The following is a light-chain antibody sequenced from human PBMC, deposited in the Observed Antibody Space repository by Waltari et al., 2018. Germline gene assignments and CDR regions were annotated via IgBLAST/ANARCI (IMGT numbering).Light chain of an antibody. CDR3: YSSTDNSGI. CDR2: KDS. CDR1: VLTKKY. Sequence: SYELTQPSSVSVSPGQTAKITCSGDVLTKKYARWFQQKPGQAPVLMIYKDSERPSRIRERFAGYSSGATVTLTITGAQVEDEADYYCYSSTDNSGIFGGGTTLTVL. J-gene: IGLJ2*01. V-gene: IGLV3-27*01.